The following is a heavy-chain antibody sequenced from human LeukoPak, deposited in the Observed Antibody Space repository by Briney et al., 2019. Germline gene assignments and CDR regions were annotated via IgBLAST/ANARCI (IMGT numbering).Heavy chain of an antibody. CDR2: ISYSGST. J-gene: IGHJ3*02. Sequence: SETLSLTCTVSGGSISGYYWSWLRQPPGKGLEWIGCISYSGSTKYNPPLKSRVSISLDTSKKQFSLHLSSVTAADTAIYYCVRDFDAWSAIDIWGQGTMVTVSS. CDR3: VRDFDAWSAIDI. V-gene: IGHV4-59*01. D-gene: IGHD3-3*01. CDR1: GGSISGYY.